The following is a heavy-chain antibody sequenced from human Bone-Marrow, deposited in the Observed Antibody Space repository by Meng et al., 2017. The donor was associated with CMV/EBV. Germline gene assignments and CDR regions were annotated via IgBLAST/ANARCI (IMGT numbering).Heavy chain of an antibody. D-gene: IGHD4-17*01. V-gene: IGHV3-9*01. CDR3: AKGWGYGDYGR. CDR2: ISWNSGSI. CDR1: GFTFDDYA. Sequence: GGSLRLSCAASGFTFDDYAMHWVRQAPGKGLEWVSGISWNSGSIGYADSVKGRFTISRDNSKKTLYLQMNSLRAEDTAVYYCAKGWGYGDYGRGGQGTLVTVSS. J-gene: IGHJ4*02.